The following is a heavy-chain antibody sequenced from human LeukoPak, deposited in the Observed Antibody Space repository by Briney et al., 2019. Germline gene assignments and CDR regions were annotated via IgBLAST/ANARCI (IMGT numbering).Heavy chain of an antibody. J-gene: IGHJ5*02. V-gene: IGHV1-2*02. CDR2: INPTSGGT. CDR3: ARHVGYSNWFDP. Sequence: ASVKVSCEASGYTFTSYDIHWVRQAPGQGLEWMGWINPTSGGTNYAQKFQGRVTMTRDTSISTAYMELSRLRSDDTAVYYCARHVGYSNWFDPWGQGTLVTVSS. D-gene: IGHD2-15*01. CDR1: GYTFTSYD.